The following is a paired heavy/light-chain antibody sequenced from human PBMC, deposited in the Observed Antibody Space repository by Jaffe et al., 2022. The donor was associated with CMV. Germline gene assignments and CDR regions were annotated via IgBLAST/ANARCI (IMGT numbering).Heavy chain of an antibody. J-gene: IGHJ6*03. CDR3: ARDASLGPAMAPDYYYYMDV. V-gene: IGHV4-59*01. D-gene: IGHD5-18*01. CDR1: GGSISSYY. Sequence: QVQLQESGPGLVKPSETLSLTCTVSGGSISSYYWSWIRQPPGKGLEWIGYIYYSGSTNYNPSLKSRVTISVDTSKNQFSLKLSSVTAADTAVYYCARDASLGPAMAPDYYYYMDVWGKGTTVTVSS. CDR2: IYYSGST.
Light chain of an antibody. V-gene: IGKV2-30*02. CDR2: KVS. CDR3: MQGTHWPT. CDR1: QSLVHSDGNTY. J-gene: IGKJ4*01. Sequence: DVVMTQSPLSLPVTLGQPASISCRSSQSLVHSDGNTYLNWFQQRPGQSPRRLIYKVSNRDSGVPDRFSGSGSGTDFTLKISRVEAEDVGVYYCMQGTHWPTFGGGTKVEIK.